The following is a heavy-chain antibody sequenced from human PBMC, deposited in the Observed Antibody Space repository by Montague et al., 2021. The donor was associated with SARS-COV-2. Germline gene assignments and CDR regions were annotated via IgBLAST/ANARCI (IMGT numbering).Heavy chain of an antibody. D-gene: IGHD2-8*01. V-gene: IGHV3-48*03. CDR2: ISSSGSTI. CDR1: GFTFSSYE. J-gene: IGHJ6*03. Sequence: SLRLSCAASGFTFSSYEMHWVRQAPGKGLEWVSYISSSGSTIYYSDSXKGRFTISRDNAKNSLYLQMNSLRAEDTAVYYCAREKDAIRIYYYYYMDVWGKGTTVTVSS. CDR3: AREKDAIRIYYYYYMDV.